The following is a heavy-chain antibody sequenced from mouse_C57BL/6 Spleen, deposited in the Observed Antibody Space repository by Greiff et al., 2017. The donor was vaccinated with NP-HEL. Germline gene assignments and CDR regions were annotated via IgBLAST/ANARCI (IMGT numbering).Heavy chain of an antibody. CDR1: GFTFNTYA. CDR3: VRDPPGSSDFDY. V-gene: IGHV10-3*01. CDR2: IRSKSSNYAT. D-gene: IGHD1-1*01. Sequence: EVQRVESGGGLVQPKGSLKLSCAASGFTFNTYAMHWVRQAPGKGLEWVARIRSKSSNYATYYADSVKDRFTISRDDSQSMLYLQMNNLKTEDTAMYYCVRDPPGSSDFDYWGQGTTLTVSS. J-gene: IGHJ2*01.